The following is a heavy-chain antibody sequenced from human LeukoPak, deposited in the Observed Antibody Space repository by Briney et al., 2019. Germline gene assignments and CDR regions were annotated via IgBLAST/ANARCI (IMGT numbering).Heavy chain of an antibody. V-gene: IGHV3-30-3*01. CDR2: ISYDGSNK. Sequence: GGSLRLSSAASGFTFSSYAMHWVRQAPGKGLEWVAVISYDGSNKYYADSVKGRFTISRDNSKNTLYLQMNSLRAEDTAMYYCARGGSSGWYDYFDYWGQGTLVTVSS. CDR3: ARGGSSGWYDYFDY. CDR1: GFTFSSYA. J-gene: IGHJ4*02. D-gene: IGHD6-19*01.